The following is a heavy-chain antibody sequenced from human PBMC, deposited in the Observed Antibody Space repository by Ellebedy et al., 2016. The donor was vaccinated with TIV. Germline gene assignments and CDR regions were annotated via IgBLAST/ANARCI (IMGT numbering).Heavy chain of an antibody. CDR2: ISHDGSNK. CDR1: GFTFSYYS. J-gene: IGHJ4*02. V-gene: IGHV3-30*09. CDR3: TRGSSSRGYFDS. D-gene: IGHD6-13*01. Sequence: GESLKTSXAASGFTFSYYSMHWVRQAPGKGLEWVAVISHDGSNKYHAESVKGRFAISRDDSKNTLYLQMNTLRTEDTAVYFCTRGSSSRGYFDSWGQGTLVTVSS.